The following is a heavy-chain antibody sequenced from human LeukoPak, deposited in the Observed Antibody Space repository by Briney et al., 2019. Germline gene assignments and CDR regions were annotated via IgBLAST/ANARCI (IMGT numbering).Heavy chain of an antibody. V-gene: IGHV3-7*01. J-gene: IGHJ4*02. CDR2: IKQGGSEK. CDR3: TREAAAGIDY. CDR1: GFTFSTYW. Sequence: GGSLRLSCAASGFTFSTYWMSWVRQAPGKGLEWVANIKQGGSEKYYLASVKGRFTISRDNAKNSLYLQMNSLRAEDTAVYFCTREAAAGIDYWGQGTLVTVSS. D-gene: IGHD6-13*01.